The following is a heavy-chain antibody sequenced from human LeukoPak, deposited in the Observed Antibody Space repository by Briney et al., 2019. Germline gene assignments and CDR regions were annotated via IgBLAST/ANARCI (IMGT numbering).Heavy chain of an antibody. CDR1: GYTFTSYD. CDR2: MNPNSGNT. J-gene: IGHJ6*03. Sequence: ASVKVSCKASGYTFTSYDISWVRQATGQGLEWMGWMNPNSGNTGYAQKFQGRVTITRNTSISTAYMELSSLRSEDTAVYYCARGGDSGYDYRPEYYYYYMDVRGKGTTVTISS. CDR3: ARGGDSGYDYRPEYYYYYMDV. V-gene: IGHV1-8*03. D-gene: IGHD5-12*01.